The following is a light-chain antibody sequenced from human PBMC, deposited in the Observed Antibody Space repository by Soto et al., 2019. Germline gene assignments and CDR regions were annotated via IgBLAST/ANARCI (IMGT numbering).Light chain of an antibody. J-gene: IGKJ1*01. CDR1: QSVDSSY. Sequence: EIVLTQSPGTLSLSPGERATLSCRASQSVDSSYLAWYQQNPGQAPRLLMYGASNTATGIPDRISGSGSGTDFTLTINRLEPEDFAVYYCQQYGNSPPTFGQGTNVDIK. CDR2: GAS. CDR3: QQYGNSPPT. V-gene: IGKV3-20*01.